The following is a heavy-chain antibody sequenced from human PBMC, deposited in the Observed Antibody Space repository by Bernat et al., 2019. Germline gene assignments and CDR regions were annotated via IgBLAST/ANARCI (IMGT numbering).Heavy chain of an antibody. V-gene: IGHV3-30-3*01. CDR2: ISYDGSNK. CDR3: AKGSGNMDV. J-gene: IGHJ6*02. CDR1: GFTFSSYA. Sequence: QVQLVESGGGVVQPGRSLRLSCAASGFTFSSYAMHWVRQAPGKGLEWVAVISYDGSNKYYADSVKGRFTISRDNSKNTLYLQMNSLRAEDTAVYYCAKGSGNMDVWGQGTTVTVSS.